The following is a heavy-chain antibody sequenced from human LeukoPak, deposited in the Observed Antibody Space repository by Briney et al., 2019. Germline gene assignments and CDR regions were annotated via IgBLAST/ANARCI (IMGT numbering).Heavy chain of an antibody. D-gene: IGHD2-2*02. J-gene: IGHJ5*02. CDR1: GFTFSSYS. CDR3: ARDRGHCSSTSCYTFGFDP. V-gene: IGHV3-21*01. CDR2: ISSSSSYI. Sequence: GGSLRLSCAASGFTFSSYSMNWARQAPGKGLEWVSSISSSSSYIYYADSVKGRFTISRDNAKNSLYLQMNSLRAEDTAVYYCARDRGHCSSTSCYTFGFDPWGQGTLVTVSS.